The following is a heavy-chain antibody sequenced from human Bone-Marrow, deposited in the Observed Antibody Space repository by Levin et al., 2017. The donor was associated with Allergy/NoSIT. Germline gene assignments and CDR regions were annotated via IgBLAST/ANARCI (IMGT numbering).Heavy chain of an antibody. J-gene: IGHJ3*02. Sequence: PGESLKISCAASGFTFSSYGLHWVRQAPGKGPEWVAGIWYRGSKEYYADSVKGRFTISRDNSKNTLNLQRSSLRGEDTAVYNGRRRGWVGELDEGFDIWGHATMFTVS. D-gene: IGHD3-10*01. CDR2: IWYRGSKE. CDR1: GFTFSSYG. V-gene: IGHV3-33*01. CDR3: RRRGWVGELDEGFDI.